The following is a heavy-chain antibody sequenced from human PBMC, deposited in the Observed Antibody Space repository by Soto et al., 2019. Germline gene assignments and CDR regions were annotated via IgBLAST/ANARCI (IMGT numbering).Heavy chain of an antibody. CDR2: ISPSGGST. V-gene: IGHV1-46*01. D-gene: IGHD6-19*01. J-gene: IGHJ5*02. CDR3: ARDGSSDWLTWFDP. Sequence: QVQLVQSGAEVKKPGASVKVSCKASGYTFTDYYMHWVRQAPGQGLEWMGIISPSGGSTYAQKFQGRVTVTRDTSTSTVYMEVSSLRSEDTAVYYCARDGSSDWLTWFDPWGQGTLVTVSS. CDR1: GYTFTDYY.